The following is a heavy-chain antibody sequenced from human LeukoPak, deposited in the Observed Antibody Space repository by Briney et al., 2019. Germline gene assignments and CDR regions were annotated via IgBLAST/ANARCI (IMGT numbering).Heavy chain of an antibody. V-gene: IGHV3-33*08. Sequence: GGSLRLSCAASGFTFSDYALGWVRQAPGKGLEWVAATWYDGSNEDYSDSVKGRFIISRDNSKNTLYLQMNSLRAEDTAIYYCARARAVGTSYYGMDVWGQGTTVTVSS. D-gene: IGHD1-26*01. CDR3: ARARAVGTSYYGMDV. J-gene: IGHJ6*02. CDR2: TWYDGSNE. CDR1: GFTFSDYA.